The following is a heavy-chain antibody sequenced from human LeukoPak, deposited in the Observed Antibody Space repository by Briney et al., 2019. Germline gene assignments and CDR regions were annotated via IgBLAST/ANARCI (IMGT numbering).Heavy chain of an antibody. CDR1: GVSISSSNSY. V-gene: IGHV4-39*01. J-gene: IGHJ4*02. CDR2: IYYTGNT. Sequence: SETLSLTCTVSGVSISSSNSYWGWLRQPPGTGLEWIGSIYYTGNTYYNASLKSRVTISIDTSKNQISLRLTSVTAADTAMYFCVKSGGYGLIDYWGQGTLVTVSS. D-gene: IGHD1-26*01. CDR3: VKSGGYGLIDY.